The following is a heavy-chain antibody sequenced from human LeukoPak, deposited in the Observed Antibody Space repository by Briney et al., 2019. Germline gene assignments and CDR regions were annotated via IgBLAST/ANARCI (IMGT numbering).Heavy chain of an antibody. CDR2: IKEDGSDK. Sequence: PGGSLRLSCAGSGFTFSDYWMTWVRQAPGKGLEWVANIKEDGSDKQYEDSVKGRFTIPRDNADNSLFLQMNSLRAEDTAVYYCARAWTIWGSYPHGYWGQGTLVTVSS. V-gene: IGHV3-7*01. D-gene: IGHD3-16*02. J-gene: IGHJ4*02. CDR1: GFTFSDYW. CDR3: ARAWTIWGSYPHGY.